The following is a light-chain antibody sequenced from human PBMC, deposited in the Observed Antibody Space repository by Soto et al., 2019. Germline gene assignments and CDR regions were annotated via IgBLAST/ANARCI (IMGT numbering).Light chain of an antibody. J-gene: IGKJ1*01. Sequence: EIVLTQSPGTLSLSPGERATLSCRASQSVSSSYLAWYQQRRGQANRLLIYGATSRATGIPDRFSGSGSGTDFTLTISRLEPEEFAVYYCHQYGSSPATVGQGTKVDIK. V-gene: IGKV3-20*01. CDR1: QSVSSSY. CDR2: GAT. CDR3: HQYGSSPAT.